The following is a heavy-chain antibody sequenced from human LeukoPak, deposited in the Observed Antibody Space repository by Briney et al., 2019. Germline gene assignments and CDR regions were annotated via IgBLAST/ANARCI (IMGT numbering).Heavy chain of an antibody. V-gene: IGHV5-51*01. Sequence: LGEPLKISCKGSGYTFTSYWIGWVRQMPGKGLEWMGIIYPGDSDTKYSPSFQGQVTISVDKSISTAYLQWSSLKASDTAIYYCARHVTGSYHSPVGYWGQGTLATVSS. CDR2: IYPGDSDT. CDR3: ARHVTGSYHSPVGY. J-gene: IGHJ4*02. CDR1: GYTFTSYW. D-gene: IGHD3-10*01.